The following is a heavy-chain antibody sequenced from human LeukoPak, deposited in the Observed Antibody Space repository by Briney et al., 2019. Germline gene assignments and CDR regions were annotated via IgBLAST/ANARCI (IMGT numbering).Heavy chain of an antibody. D-gene: IGHD5-24*01. CDR3: ARDRRDGYIFY. J-gene: IGHJ4*02. V-gene: IGHV1-2*02. Sequence: VASVKVSFKASGYTFTGYYMHWVRQAPGQGLEWMGWINPNSGGTNYAQKFQGRVTITRDTSISTAYMELSRLRSDDTAVYYCARDRRDGYIFYWGQGTLVTVSS. CDR1: GYTFTGYY. CDR2: INPNSGGT.